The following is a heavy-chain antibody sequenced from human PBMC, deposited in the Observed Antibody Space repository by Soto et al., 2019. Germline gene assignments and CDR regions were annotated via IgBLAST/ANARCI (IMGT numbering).Heavy chain of an antibody. J-gene: IGHJ4*02. D-gene: IGHD3-16*01. CDR1: GGSISSSSYY. Sequence: QLQLQESGPGLVKPSETLSLTCTVSGGSISSSSYYWGWIRQPPGKGLEWIGSIYYSGSTYYNPSLKSRVTISVDTSKNQFSLKLSSVNAADTAVYYCARGDLYGHLFHFVGYFDYWGQGTLVTVSS. V-gene: IGHV4-39*01. CDR3: ARGDLYGHLFHFVGYFDY. CDR2: IYYSGST.